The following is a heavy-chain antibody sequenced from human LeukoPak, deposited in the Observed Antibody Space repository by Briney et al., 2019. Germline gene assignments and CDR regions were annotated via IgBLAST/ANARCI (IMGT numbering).Heavy chain of an antibody. CDR3: AKDVAVVDCSGGSCYNWFDP. CDR1: GFTFSSYG. V-gene: IGHV3-30*18. CDR2: ISYDGSNK. J-gene: IGHJ5*02. Sequence: GGSLRLSCAASGFTFSSYGMHWVRQAQGKGLEWVAVISYDGSNKYYADSVKGRFTISRDNSKNTLYLQMNGLRAEDTAVYYCAKDVAVVDCSGGSCYNWFDPWGQGTLVTVSS. D-gene: IGHD2-15*01.